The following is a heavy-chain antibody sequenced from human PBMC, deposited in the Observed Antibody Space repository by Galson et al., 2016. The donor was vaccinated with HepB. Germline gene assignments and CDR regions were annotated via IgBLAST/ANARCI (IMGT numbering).Heavy chain of an antibody. CDR2: IQPDGSAK. V-gene: IGHV3-7*01. CDR3: ARGRGMDV. J-gene: IGHJ6*02. Sequence: SLRLSCAASGFTFSSYSMTWVRQAAGRGLECVANIQPDGSAKKYVDSVKGRVTISRDNAKNSLYLQMNSLSVDDTAVYYCARGRGMDVWGQGTTVTVFS. CDR1: GFTFSSYS.